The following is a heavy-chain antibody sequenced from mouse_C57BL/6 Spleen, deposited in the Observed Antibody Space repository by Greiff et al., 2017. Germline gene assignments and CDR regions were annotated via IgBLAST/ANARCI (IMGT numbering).Heavy chain of an antibody. J-gene: IGHJ3*01. CDR3: ARQLRLRTWFAY. D-gene: IGHD3-2*02. CDR1: GYTFTGYW. Sequence: QVQLKQSGAELMKPGASVKLSCKATGYTFTGYWIEWVKQRPGHGLEWIGEILPGSGSTNYNEKFKGKATFTADTSSNTAYMQISSLTTEDSAIYYCARQLRLRTWFAYWGQGTLVTVSA. V-gene: IGHV1-9*01. CDR2: ILPGSGST.